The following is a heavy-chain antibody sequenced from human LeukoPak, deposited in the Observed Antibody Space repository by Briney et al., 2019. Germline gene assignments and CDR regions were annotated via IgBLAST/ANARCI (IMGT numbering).Heavy chain of an antibody. CDR1: GFTFSSYS. J-gene: IGHJ5*02. CDR3: ARVGHGQWLVRAVYNWFDP. V-gene: IGHV3-21*01. Sequence: GGSLRLSCAASGFTFSSYSMNCVRQARGRGLEWVSSISSSSTYIYYADSVKGRFTISRDNDKDSLYLQMNSLRAEDTAVYYCARVGHGQWLVRAVYNWFDPWGQGTLVTVSS. D-gene: IGHD6-19*01. CDR2: ISSSSTYI.